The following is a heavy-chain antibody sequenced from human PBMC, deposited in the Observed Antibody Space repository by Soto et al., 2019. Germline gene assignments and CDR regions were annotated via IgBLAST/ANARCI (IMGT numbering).Heavy chain of an antibody. D-gene: IGHD6-19*01. J-gene: IGHJ4*02. V-gene: IGHV4-59*11. Sequence: PSETLSLTCTVSGGSISGHYWIWIRQSPGKGLEWIGYIFYTGSTNYNPSLKSRVTLSVDTSKNQFSLRLSSVTAADTAMYYCARVGSSGWSPDYWGQGNLVTVSS. CDR3: ARVGSSGWSPDY. CDR1: GGSISGHY. CDR2: IFYTGST.